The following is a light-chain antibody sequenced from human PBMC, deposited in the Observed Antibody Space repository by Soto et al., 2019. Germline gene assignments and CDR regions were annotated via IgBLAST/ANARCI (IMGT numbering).Light chain of an antibody. V-gene: IGKV3-20*01. J-gene: IGKJ2*01. CDR3: QQYENSPYT. CDR2: GAS. Sequence: EIVLTQSLGTLSLSPGERATLSCRASQSVTRNYLAWYQQKPGQAPRLLIYGASSRATGIPDRFSGSGSGADFTLTISRMEPEDFAVYYCQQYENSPYTFGQGTKLEIK. CDR1: QSVTRNY.